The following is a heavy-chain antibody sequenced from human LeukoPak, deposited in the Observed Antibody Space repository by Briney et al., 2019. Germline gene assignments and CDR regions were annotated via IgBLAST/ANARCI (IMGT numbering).Heavy chain of an antibody. CDR1: GGSISDYY. V-gene: IGHV4-59*08. Sequence: SETLSLTCSVSGGSISDYYWSWLRLSPGTGLEWIGYMDYSGSAAYNPSLRGRVTISIDTSKKQFSLEVTSVPAADTAVYFCARRKRGSGGPFDSWGHGTLVTVSS. D-gene: IGHD6-19*01. J-gene: IGHJ4*01. CDR3: ARRKRGSGGPFDS. CDR2: MDYSGSA.